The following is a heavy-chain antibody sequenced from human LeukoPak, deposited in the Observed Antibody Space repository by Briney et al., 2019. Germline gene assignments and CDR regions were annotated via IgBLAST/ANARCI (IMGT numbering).Heavy chain of an antibody. CDR2: ISGSGGST. CDR3: AKDHEIGPAFDY. V-gene: IGHV3-23*01. Sequence: AGGSLRLSCAASGFTFSSYGMSWVRQAPGKGLEWVSAISGSGGSTYYADSVKGRFTISRDNSKNTLYLQMNSLRAEDTAVYYCAKDHEIGPAFDYWGQGTLVTVSS. J-gene: IGHJ4*02. CDR1: GFTFSSYG. D-gene: IGHD2-2*01.